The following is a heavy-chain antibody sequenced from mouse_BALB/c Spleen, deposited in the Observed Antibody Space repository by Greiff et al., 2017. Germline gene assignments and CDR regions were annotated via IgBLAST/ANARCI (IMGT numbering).Heavy chain of an antibody. V-gene: IGHV5-12-1*01. J-gene: IGHJ3*01. CDR3: ARHWGLRGRFAY. CDR1: GFAFSRYD. Sequence: EVQRVESGGGLVKPGGSLKLSCAASGFAFSRYDMSWVRQTPEKRLEWVAYISSGGGSTYYPDTVKGRFTISRDNAKNTLYLQMSSLKSEDTAMYYCARHWGLRGRFAYWGQGTLVTVSA. D-gene: IGHD2-2*01. CDR2: ISSGGGST.